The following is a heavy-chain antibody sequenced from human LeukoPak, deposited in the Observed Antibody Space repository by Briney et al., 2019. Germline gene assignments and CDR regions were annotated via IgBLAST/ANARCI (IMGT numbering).Heavy chain of an antibody. CDR3: ARVHTAATGAFDS. Sequence: GGPLSLPCGPSGLTHYIYSMIGLPQATGKGLVWVACIKPEGSEKQYLDSEKRRHTSFRTNAKNSLYLQMNSLRAGDAAMYDFARVHTAATGAFDSWGQGTLVTVSS. CDR2: IKPEGSEK. D-gene: IGHD1-26*01. V-gene: IGHV3-7*01. CDR1: GLTHYIYS. J-gene: IGHJ4*02.